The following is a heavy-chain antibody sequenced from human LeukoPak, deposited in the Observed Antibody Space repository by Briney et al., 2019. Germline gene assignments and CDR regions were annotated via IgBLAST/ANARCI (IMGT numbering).Heavy chain of an antibody. CDR2: INSDGSST. CDR3: ARDSPYSSSPGDLDV. Sequence: PGGSLRLSCAASVFTLSSNWMHWVRQAPEEGRVWVSRINSDGSSTRYADSVKGRFTISRDNAENTLYLQMNRLRAEDTAVYYCARDSPYSSSPGDLDVWGKGTTVTVSS. D-gene: IGHD6-6*01. V-gene: IGHV3-74*01. CDR1: VFTLSSNW. J-gene: IGHJ6*04.